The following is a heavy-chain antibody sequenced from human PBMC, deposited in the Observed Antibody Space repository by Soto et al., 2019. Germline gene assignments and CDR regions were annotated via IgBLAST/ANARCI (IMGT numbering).Heavy chain of an antibody. CDR1: GGSFSGYY. CDR3: GRPLRLVGKTGFDY. D-gene: IGHD6-6*01. CDR2: INHSGST. V-gene: IGHV4-34*01. Sequence: SQTLSLTCAVYGGSFSGYYWSWIRQPPGKGLEWIGEINHSGSTNYNPSLKSRVTISVDTSKNQFSLKLSSVTAADTAVYYCGRPLRLVGKTGFDYLAKGNLVTGS. J-gene: IGHJ4*02.